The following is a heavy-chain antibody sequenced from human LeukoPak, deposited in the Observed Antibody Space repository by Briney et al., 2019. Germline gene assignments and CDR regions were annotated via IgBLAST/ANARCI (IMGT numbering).Heavy chain of an antibody. D-gene: IGHD2-21*02. J-gene: IGHJ3*02. CDR2: INPHSGGT. V-gene: IGHV1-2*02. CDR3: ARECMRVTAFDI. CDR1: GYTLTDNY. Sequence: ASVKVSCKASGYTLTDNYIHWVRQAPGQGLEWMGWINPHSGGTNYGENFQGRVTLTRDTSISTAYMDLSSVISDDTAVYYCARECMRVTAFDIWGQGTMVTVSS.